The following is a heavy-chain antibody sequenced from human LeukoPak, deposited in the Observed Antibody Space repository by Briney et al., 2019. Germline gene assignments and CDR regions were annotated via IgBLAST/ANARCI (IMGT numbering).Heavy chain of an antibody. D-gene: IGHD6-19*01. V-gene: IGHV3-21*01. CDR3: ARLAVAGTRSVY. CDR1: GFTFSSYS. CDR2: ISSSSSYI. Sequence: GGPLRLSCAASGFTFSSYSMNWVRQAPGKGLEWVSSISSSSSYIYYADSVKGRFTISRDNAKNSLYLQMNSLRAEDTAVYYCARLAVAGTRSVYWGQGTLVTVSS. J-gene: IGHJ4*02.